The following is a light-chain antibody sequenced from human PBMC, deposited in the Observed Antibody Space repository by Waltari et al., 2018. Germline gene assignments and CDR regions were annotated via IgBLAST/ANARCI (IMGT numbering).Light chain of an antibody. V-gene: IGKV3-20*01. Sequence: DIVLTQSPGTPSLSPGERATLACRASQSVSSSSLAWYQQKPGQSPRLLIYGTSTRTTGIPDRFSGSGYGTDFSLSISRLEPEDFAVYYCQQFDASPAFGPGTTVDIK. CDR3: QQFDASPA. CDR2: GTS. J-gene: IGKJ3*01. CDR1: QSVSSSS.